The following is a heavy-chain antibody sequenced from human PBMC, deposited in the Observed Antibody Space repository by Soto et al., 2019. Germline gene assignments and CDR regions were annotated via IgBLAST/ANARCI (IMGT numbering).Heavy chain of an antibody. CDR1: GFTFSSYW. V-gene: IGHV3-74*01. J-gene: IGHJ4*02. CDR2: ISRDGTST. Sequence: EVQLVESGGGLVQPGGSLRLSCAGSGFTFSSYWMHWVRQAPGKGLVWVSRISRDGTSTSYADSVKGRFTISRDNAKNTLYLQMNSLRAEDTAVYYCARVGQGRYYFDYWGQGTLVTVSS. CDR3: ARVGQGRYYFDY.